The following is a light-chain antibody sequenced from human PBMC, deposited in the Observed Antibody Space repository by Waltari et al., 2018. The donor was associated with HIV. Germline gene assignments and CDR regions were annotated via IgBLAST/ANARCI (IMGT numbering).Light chain of an antibody. CDR3: SSYTSSSTLWM. J-gene: IGLJ3*02. V-gene: IGLV2-18*02. Sequence: QSALTHPPSVSASPGQSVHIPCTATNSAVRSYNSVSWYQLPPGTAPKLMIYEVNNRPSGVPDRFSGSKSGNTASLTISGLQAEDEADYYCSSYTSSSTLWMFGGGTKLTVL. CDR2: EVN. CDR1: NSAVRSYNS.